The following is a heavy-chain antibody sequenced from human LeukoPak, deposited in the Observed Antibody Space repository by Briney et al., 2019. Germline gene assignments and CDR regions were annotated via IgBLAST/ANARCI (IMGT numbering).Heavy chain of an antibody. J-gene: IGHJ4*02. CDR3: ARDPMGATVS. D-gene: IGHD1-26*01. Sequence: PGGSLRLSCAASGFIFSNYWMHWVRQGPGKGLEWVSRINGDGSSTSYADSVKGRFTISRDTAKNTVYLQMNSLRAEDTAMYYCARDPMGATVSWGQGTLITVSS. CDR2: INGDGSST. V-gene: IGHV3-74*01. CDR1: GFIFSNYW.